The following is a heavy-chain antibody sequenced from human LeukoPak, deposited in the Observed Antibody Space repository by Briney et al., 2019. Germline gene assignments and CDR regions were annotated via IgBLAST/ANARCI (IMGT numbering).Heavy chain of an antibody. Sequence: SETLSLTCTVSGGSMRSSNFYWGWIRQPPGKGLEWIGNINYSGSTYYNPAVKSRVTLSVDVSKNRFSLNLSSVTAADTALYFCARAHFDSLGWFDPWGQGIQVIVSS. V-gene: IGHV4-39*07. CDR2: INYSGST. CDR3: ARAHFDSLGWFDP. D-gene: IGHD3-9*01. J-gene: IGHJ5*02. CDR1: GGSMRSSNFY.